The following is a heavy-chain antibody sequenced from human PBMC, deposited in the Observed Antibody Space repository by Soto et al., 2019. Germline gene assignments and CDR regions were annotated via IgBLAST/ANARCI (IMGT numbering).Heavy chain of an antibody. Sequence: QLQESGPGLVKPSETLSLTCTVSGGSINSNNYFWGWIRQPPGKGLEYVGSVHYSGGTYYKPALQSRVSVSLDTSKNQFSLRLMSVSAADTAVYYCASIVVGATGHTDFDHWGQGTLVTVSS. CDR3: ASIVVGATGHTDFDH. V-gene: IGHV4-39*01. CDR1: GGSINSNNYF. CDR2: VHYSGGT. D-gene: IGHD2-15*01. J-gene: IGHJ4*02.